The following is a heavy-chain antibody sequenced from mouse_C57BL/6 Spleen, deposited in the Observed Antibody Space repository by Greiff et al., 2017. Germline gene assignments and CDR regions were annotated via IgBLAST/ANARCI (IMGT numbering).Heavy chain of an antibody. J-gene: IGHJ3*01. CDR3: ASDGPYVAWFAY. V-gene: IGHV5-4*03. D-gene: IGHD2-14*01. Sequence: EVKLVESGGGLVKPGGSLKLSCAASGFTFSSYAMSWVRQTPEKRLEWVATISDGGSYTYYPDNVKGRFTFSRDKAKSNLYLQISHLKSEDTAMFSCASDGPYVAWFAYWGQGTLLTVSA. CDR2: ISDGGSYT. CDR1: GFTFSSYA.